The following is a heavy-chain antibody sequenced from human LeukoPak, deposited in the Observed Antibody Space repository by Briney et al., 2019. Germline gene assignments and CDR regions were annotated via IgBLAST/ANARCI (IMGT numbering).Heavy chain of an antibody. J-gene: IGHJ4*02. V-gene: IGHV3-23*01. D-gene: IGHD6-19*01. CDR1: GFTFSSYA. Sequence: GGSLRLSCAASGFTFSSYAMSWVRQAPGKGLEWVSAISGSGGSTYYADSVKGRFTISRDNSKNTLYLQMNSLRAEDAAVYYCAKVLAESGFSSGWSRGFDYWGQGTLVTVSS. CDR3: AKVLAESGFSSGWSRGFDY. CDR2: ISGSGGST.